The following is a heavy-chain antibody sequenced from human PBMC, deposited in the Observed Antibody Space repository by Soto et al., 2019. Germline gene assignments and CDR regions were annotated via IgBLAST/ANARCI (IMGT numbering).Heavy chain of an antibody. CDR2: ISYDGRNK. J-gene: IGHJ4*02. CDR1: GHTFSSYG. D-gene: IGHD3-22*01. CDR3: AKDTYYHDSSGYYTFDY. Sequence: QVQLVESGGGVVQPGRSLIVSCAASGHTFSSYGMHWVRQAPGQGLEWVAAISYDGRNKNYADSVEGRFTISRDNSKNTLYLQMNSLRAEDTAVYYCAKDTYYHDSSGYYTFDYWGQGTLVTVSS. V-gene: IGHV3-30*18.